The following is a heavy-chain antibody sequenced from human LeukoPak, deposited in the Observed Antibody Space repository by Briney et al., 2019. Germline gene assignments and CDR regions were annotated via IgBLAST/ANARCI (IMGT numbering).Heavy chain of an antibody. D-gene: IGHD4-17*01. J-gene: IGHJ4*02. CDR3: ARAPDYGDYPMYYFDY. V-gene: IGHV3-23*01. Sequence: GSLRLSCAASGFTFSSYAMSWVRQAPGKGLEWVSAISGSGGSAYYADSVKGRFTISRDNSKNTLYLQMNSLRAEDTAVYYCARAPDYGDYPMYYFDYWGQGTLVTVSS. CDR2: ISGSGGSA. CDR1: GFTFSSYA.